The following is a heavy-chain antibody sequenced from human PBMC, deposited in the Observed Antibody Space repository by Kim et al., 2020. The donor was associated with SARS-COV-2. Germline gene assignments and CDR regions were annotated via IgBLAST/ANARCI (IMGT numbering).Heavy chain of an antibody. CDR2: IYYSGST. Sequence: SETLSLTCTVSGGSISSYYWSWIRQPPGKGLEWIGYIYYSGSTNYNPSLKSRVTISVDTSKNQFSLKLSSVTAADTAVYYCARPGTGWYFDLWGRGTLVTVSS. J-gene: IGHJ2*01. CDR1: GGSISSYY. D-gene: IGHD2-8*02. CDR3: ARPGTGWYFDL. V-gene: IGHV4-59*08.